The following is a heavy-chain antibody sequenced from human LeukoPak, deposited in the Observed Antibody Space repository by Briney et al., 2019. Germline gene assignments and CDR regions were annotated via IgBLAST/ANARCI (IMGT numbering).Heavy chain of an antibody. Sequence: GGSLRLSCAASGFTFSSYVMNWVRQTPGKGLEWVSSISGSGITTHYADFVKGRFTISRDNSKNTLFLQMNSLRAEDTAVHYCAKGYDSSGYYYVFAYRIDYWGQGTLVTVSS. D-gene: IGHD3-22*01. V-gene: IGHV3-23*01. J-gene: IGHJ4*02. CDR3: AKGYDSSGYYYVFAYRIDY. CDR1: GFTFSSYV. CDR2: ISGSGITT.